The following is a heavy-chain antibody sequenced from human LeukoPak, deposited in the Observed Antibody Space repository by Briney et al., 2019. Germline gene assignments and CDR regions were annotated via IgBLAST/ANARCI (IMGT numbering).Heavy chain of an antibody. CDR1: GFIFSSYA. Sequence: PGGSLRLSCAASGFIFSSYAMSWVRQAPGKGLEWVSGISGSDGSTYSADSVKGRFTFSRDTSRNTLYLQMNSLRAEDTAVYYCAKNGDGVIGYLLNWGRGTLVTVSS. CDR3: AKNGDGVIGYLLN. D-gene: IGHD3-22*01. CDR2: ISGSDGST. V-gene: IGHV3-23*01. J-gene: IGHJ4*02.